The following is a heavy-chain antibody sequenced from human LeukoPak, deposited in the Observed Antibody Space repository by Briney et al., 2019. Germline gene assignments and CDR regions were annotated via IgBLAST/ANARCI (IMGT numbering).Heavy chain of an antibody. V-gene: IGHV1-2*02. CDR3: ARGRDRGASTPFDY. CDR1: GYTFTGYY. D-gene: IGHD1-26*01. J-gene: IGHJ4*02. Sequence: ASVKVSCKASGYTFTGYYMHWGRQAPGQGLEWMGWINSNSGATNYAQKFQGRVTMTRDTSISTVYMELSSLRSDDTAVYYCARGRDRGASTPFDYWGQGTLVTVSS. CDR2: INSNSGAT.